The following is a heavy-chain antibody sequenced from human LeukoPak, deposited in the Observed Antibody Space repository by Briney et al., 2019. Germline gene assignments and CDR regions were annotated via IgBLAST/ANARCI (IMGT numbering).Heavy chain of an antibody. CDR3: VRAYQPLGGLSLPDY. J-gene: IGHJ4*02. CDR2: INPNTGNP. V-gene: IGHV7-4-1*02. CDR1: GYTLTSYG. D-gene: IGHD3-16*02. Sequence: ASVKVSCKASGYTLTSYGISWVRQAPGQGLEWMGWINPNTGNPTYAPGFTGRFVFSLDTSVSTAYLQISGLKADDTAVYYCVRAYQPLGGLSLPDYWGQGTLVSVSS.